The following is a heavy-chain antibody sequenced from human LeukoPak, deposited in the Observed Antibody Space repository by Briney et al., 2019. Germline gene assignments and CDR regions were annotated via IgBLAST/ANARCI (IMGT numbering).Heavy chain of an antibody. D-gene: IGHD3-10*01. CDR3: ARDLKGSFVYYGSGSYFNWFDP. CDR1: GFTFSSYS. CDR2: ISSSSSYI. V-gene: IGHV3-21*04. J-gene: IGHJ5*02. Sequence: PGGSLRLSCAASGFTFSSYSMNWVRQAPGKGLEWVSAISSSSSYIYYADSVKGRFTISRDNAKNSLYLQMNSLRAEDTAVYYCARDLKGSFVYYGSGSYFNWFDPWGQGTLVTVSS.